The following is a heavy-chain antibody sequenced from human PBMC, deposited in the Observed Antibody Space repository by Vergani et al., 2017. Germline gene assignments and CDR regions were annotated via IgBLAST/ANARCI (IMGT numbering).Heavy chain of an antibody. CDR2: IIPIFGTA. CDR1: GYTFTSYY. Sequence: QVQLVQSGAEVKKPGASVKVSCKASGYTFTSYYMHWVRQAPGQGLEWMGGIIPIFGTANYAQKFQGRVTITADKSTSTAYMELSSLRSVDTAVYYCARSVVVGASWIDYWGQGTLVTVSS. J-gene: IGHJ4*02. CDR3: ARSVVVGASWIDY. D-gene: IGHD1-26*01. V-gene: IGHV1-69*06.